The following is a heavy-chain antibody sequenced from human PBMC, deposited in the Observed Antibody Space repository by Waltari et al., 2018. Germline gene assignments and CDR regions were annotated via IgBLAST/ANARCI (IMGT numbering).Heavy chain of an antibody. Sequence: QLQLQESGPGLVKPSETLSLTCTVSGGSISSSSYYWGWIRKPPGKGLEWIGSIYYSGSTYYNPSLKSRVTISVDTSKNQFSLKLSSVTAADTAVYYCARLQLGNGVSGYFDYWGQGTLVTVSS. CDR3: ARLQLGNGVSGYFDY. CDR2: IYYSGST. J-gene: IGHJ4*02. V-gene: IGHV4-39*01. D-gene: IGHD1-1*01. CDR1: GGSISSSSYY.